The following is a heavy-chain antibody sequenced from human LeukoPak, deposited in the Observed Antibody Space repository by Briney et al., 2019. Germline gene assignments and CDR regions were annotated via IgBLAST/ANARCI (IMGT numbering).Heavy chain of an antibody. V-gene: IGHV3-23*01. Sequence: PGGSLRLSCAASGFTFSSYAMSWVRQAPGKGLEWVSAISGSGGSTYYADSVKGRFTISRDNSKNTLYLQMNSLRAEDTAVYYCAKGYYDSSGYYSYYYYGMDVWGQGTTVTVSS. CDR1: GFTFSSYA. CDR3: AKGYYDSSGYYSYYYYGMDV. D-gene: IGHD3-22*01. CDR2: ISGSGGST. J-gene: IGHJ6*02.